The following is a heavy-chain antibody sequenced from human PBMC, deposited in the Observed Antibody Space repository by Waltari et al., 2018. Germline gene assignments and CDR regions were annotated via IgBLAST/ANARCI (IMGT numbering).Heavy chain of an antibody. CDR2: XSGTGXYT. Sequence: EVXLFXSGGDLEPPAGSXRISCVGSGFNFINYPLNWVRQAPGXGLXWVSTXSGTGXYTYYXDSVKGRFTIXRDNSKNTVFLHMNNLRXEDTAIYFXAXDQXEWLVLDGYFDXWGQGTPVTVSS. V-gene: IGHV3-23*01. CDR1: GFNFINYP. J-gene: IGHJ4*02. CDR3: AXDQXEWLVLDGYFDX. D-gene: IGHD6-19*01.